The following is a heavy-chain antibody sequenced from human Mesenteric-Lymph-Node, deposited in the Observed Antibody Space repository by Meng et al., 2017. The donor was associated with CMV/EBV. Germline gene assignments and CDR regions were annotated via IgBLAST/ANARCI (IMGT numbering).Heavy chain of an antibody. D-gene: IGHD6-6*01. Sequence: SETLSLTCAVYGGSFSGFYWSWIRQPPGKGLEWIGEINHSESTNYNPSLKSRVTISVDTAKNQFSLKLSSVTAADTAVYYCARGRQYSSSPFDNWGQGTLVTVSS. V-gene: IGHV4-34*01. CDR2: INHSEST. CDR3: ARGRQYSSSPFDN. CDR1: GGSFSGFY. J-gene: IGHJ4*02.